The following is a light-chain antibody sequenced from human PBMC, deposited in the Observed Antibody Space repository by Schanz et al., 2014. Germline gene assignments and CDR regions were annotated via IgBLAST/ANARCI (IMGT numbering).Light chain of an antibody. CDR1: QSIGTY. CDR2: AAS. Sequence: IQMPQSPSSLSASVGDRITITCRASQSIGTYLNWYQLKPGKAPNLLIYAASSLQSGVPSRFSGSGSGTVFTLTISSLQPEDIATYYCQQSYSPPFTFGPGTKVDIK. J-gene: IGKJ3*01. V-gene: IGKV1-39*01. CDR3: QQSYSPPFT.